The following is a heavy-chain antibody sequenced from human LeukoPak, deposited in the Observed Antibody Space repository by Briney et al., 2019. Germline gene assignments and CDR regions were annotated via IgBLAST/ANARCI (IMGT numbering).Heavy chain of an antibody. CDR2: IKQDGSEE. CDR1: GFTFSSYW. D-gene: IGHD6-6*01. Sequence: GGSLRLSCAASGFTFSSYWMNWVRQAPGKGLEWVANIKQDGSEEYYVDSVKGRFTISRDNAKNSLYLQMNSLRAEDTAVYYCAKDKYSSSSKPSIFDYWGQGTLVTVSS. J-gene: IGHJ4*02. CDR3: AKDKYSSSSKPSIFDY. V-gene: IGHV3-7*01.